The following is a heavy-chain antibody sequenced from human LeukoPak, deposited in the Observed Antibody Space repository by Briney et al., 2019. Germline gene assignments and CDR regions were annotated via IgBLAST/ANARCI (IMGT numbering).Heavy chain of an antibody. CDR2: INPTGGST. CDR3: TRSAVVGAPGDFDY. D-gene: IGHD1-26*01. CDR1: GYTSTSYY. Sequence: ASVKVSCKASGYTSTSYYMHWVRQAPGQGLEWVGIINPTGGSTSYAQKFQGRVTMTRDTSTSTVFMELSSLRSEDTALYYCTRSAVVGAPGDFDYWGQGTLVTVSS. V-gene: IGHV1-46*03. J-gene: IGHJ4*02.